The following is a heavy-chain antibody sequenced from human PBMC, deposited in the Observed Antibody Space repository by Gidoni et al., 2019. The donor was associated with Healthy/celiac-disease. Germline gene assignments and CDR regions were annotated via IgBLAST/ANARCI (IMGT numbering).Heavy chain of an antibody. CDR1: GGSISSYY. J-gene: IGHJ4*02. V-gene: IGHV4-59*01. CDR3: ARGAGGNRHDSSGWVPPDY. D-gene: IGHD6-19*01. Sequence: QVQLQESGPGLVKPSETLSLPCTVSGGSISSYYWGWIRQPPGKGLAWIGYIDYSGRTNHNPSPKSRVTMSVDTSKIQFSLKLSSVTAADTAVDYCARGAGGNRHDSSGWVPPDYGGQGTLVTVSS. CDR2: IDYSGRT.